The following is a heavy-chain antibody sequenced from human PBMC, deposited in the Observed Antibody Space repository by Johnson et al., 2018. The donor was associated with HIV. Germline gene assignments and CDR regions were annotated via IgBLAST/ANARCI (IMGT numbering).Heavy chain of an antibody. J-gene: IGHJ3*02. CDR1: GFTFSSYW. V-gene: IGHV3-30*03. Sequence: QVQLVESGGGLVQPGGSLRLSCAASGFTFSSYWMSWVRQAPGKGLEWVASISFDGGIKNYADSVKGRFTISRDNSKNTLYLQLNSLRLDDTAVYYCAREREDYGLDIWGQGTMVTVSS. CDR2: ISFDGGIK. CDR3: AREREDYGLDI. D-gene: IGHD4/OR15-4a*01.